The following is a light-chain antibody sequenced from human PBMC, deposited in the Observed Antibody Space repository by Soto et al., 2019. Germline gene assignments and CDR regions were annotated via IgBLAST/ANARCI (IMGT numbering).Light chain of an antibody. CDR2: GAS. Sequence: EIVMTQSPATLSLSPGERATLSCRTSHSVDSTHLAWYQQKPGQAPRLLIYGASGRATGIPDRFGGSGSGTDFTLTISRLEPEDFAVYYCQHYGDSRTFGQGTKVDIK. CDR3: QHYGDSRT. CDR1: HSVDSTH. V-gene: IGKV3-20*01. J-gene: IGKJ1*01.